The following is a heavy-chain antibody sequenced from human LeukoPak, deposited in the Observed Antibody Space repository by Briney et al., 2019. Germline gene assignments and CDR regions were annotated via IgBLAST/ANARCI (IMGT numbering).Heavy chain of an antibody. CDR1: GFTFSDYY. CDR2: ISSSGSTI. D-gene: IGHD3-3*01. CDR3: ARARNYDFWSGYYEYYFDY. J-gene: IGHJ4*02. V-gene: IGHV3-11*01. Sequence: GGSLRLSCAASGFTFSDYYMSWIRQAPGKGLEWVSYISSSGSTIYYADSVEGRSTISRDNAKNSLYLQMNSLRAEDTAVYYCARARNYDFWSGYYEYYFDYWGQGTLVTVSS.